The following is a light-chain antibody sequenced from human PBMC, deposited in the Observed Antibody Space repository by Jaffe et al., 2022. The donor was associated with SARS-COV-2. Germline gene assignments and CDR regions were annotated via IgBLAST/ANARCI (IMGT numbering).Light chain of an antibody. CDR2: STS. V-gene: IGKV1-39*01. CDR3: QQSSSAPWT. Sequence: DIQMTQSPSSLSASLGDRVTITCRASQSISKYLNWYQQKPGKAPKLLIYSTSSLQGEVPSRFSGSGFGTDFTLTISSLQPEDFATYYCQQSSSAPWTFGQGTKVEIK. CDR1: QSISKY. J-gene: IGKJ1*01.